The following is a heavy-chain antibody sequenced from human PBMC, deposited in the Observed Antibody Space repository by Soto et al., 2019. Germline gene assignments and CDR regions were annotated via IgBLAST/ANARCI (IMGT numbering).Heavy chain of an antibody. D-gene: IGHD3-22*01. Sequence: PGESLKISCKGSGYSFSRYWIALVRQTPGKGLEWMGLIYPGDSDTRYSPSFQGQVTISADKSITTAYLQRSSLKASDTAIYYCARDTFSGDSSGPHYWGQGTLVTVSS. V-gene: IGHV5-51*01. CDR1: GYSFSRYW. CDR3: ARDTFSGDSSGPHY. CDR2: IYPGDSDT. J-gene: IGHJ4*02.